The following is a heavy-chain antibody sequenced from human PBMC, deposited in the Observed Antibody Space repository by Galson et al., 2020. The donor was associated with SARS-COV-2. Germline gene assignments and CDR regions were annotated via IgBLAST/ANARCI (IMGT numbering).Heavy chain of an antibody. Sequence: GESLKISCKGSGYSFTSYWIGWVRQMPGKGLEWMGIIYPGDSDTRYSPSFQGQVTISADKSISTAYLQWSSLKASDTAMYYCARQGRGDYDILTGYYYGRKDYFDYWGQGTLVTVSS. J-gene: IGHJ4*02. CDR1: GYSFTSYW. CDR3: ARQGRGDYDILTGYYYGRKDYFDY. CDR2: IYPGDSDT. V-gene: IGHV5-51*01. D-gene: IGHD3-9*01.